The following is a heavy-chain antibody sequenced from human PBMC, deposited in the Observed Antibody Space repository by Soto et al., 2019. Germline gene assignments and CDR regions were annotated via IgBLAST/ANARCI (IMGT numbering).Heavy chain of an antibody. Sequence: EVQLLESGGGLVQPGGSLRLSCTASGFTFSNYAMSWVRQAPGKGLEWVSTIRGSGDSTNYADSVKGQFAISRDNSNNMLYVQMDSLRVEDTAVYYCAKDTRRGYCSGGICYGYFDYWGQGTLVTVSS. D-gene: IGHD2-15*01. CDR2: IRGSGDST. CDR3: AKDTRRGYCSGGICYGYFDY. J-gene: IGHJ4*02. CDR1: GFTFSNYA. V-gene: IGHV3-23*01.